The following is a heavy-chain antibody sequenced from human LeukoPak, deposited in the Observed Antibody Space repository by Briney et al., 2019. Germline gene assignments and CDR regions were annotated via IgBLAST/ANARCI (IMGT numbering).Heavy chain of an antibody. V-gene: IGHV3-33*01. Sequence: GRSLRLSCAASGFTFSSYCMRWVRQAPGKGLEWVAVIWDDGSNKYYAHSVKGRFTISRDHSKDTLYLQMNSLRAEDRAVYYCARDGRRYCSGGSCCWPPQNCGQGTL. J-gene: IGHJ4*02. CDR1: GFTFSSYC. D-gene: IGHD2-15*01. CDR2: IWDDGSNK. CDR3: ARDGRRYCSGGSCCWPPQN.